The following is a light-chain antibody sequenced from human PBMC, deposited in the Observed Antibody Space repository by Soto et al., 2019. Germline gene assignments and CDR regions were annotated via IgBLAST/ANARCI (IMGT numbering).Light chain of an antibody. Sequence: QSALTQPPSASGSPGQSVAISCTGTSSDVGGYNYVSWYQQYPGKAPKLMIYKVSQRPSGVPDRFSGSKSGNTASLTVSGLQAEDEADYYFSSFAGTYNPYVFGTETKLTVL. V-gene: IGLV2-8*01. CDR2: KVS. CDR1: SSDVGGYNY. CDR3: SSFAGTYNPYV. J-gene: IGLJ1*01.